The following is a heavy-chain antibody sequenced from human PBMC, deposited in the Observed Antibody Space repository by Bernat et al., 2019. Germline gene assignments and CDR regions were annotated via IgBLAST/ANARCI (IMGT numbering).Heavy chain of an antibody. CDR2: IYHSGST. Sequence: QVQLQQWGAGLLKPSETLSLTCAVYGGSFSGYYWGWIRQPPGKGLEWIGSIYHSGSTYYNPSLKSRVTISVDTSKNQFSLKLSSVTAADTAVYYRARDSSSLAKFDYWGQGTLVTVSS. V-gene: IGHV4-34*01. J-gene: IGHJ4*02. CDR1: GGSFSGYY. D-gene: IGHD6-6*01. CDR3: ARDSSSLAKFDY.